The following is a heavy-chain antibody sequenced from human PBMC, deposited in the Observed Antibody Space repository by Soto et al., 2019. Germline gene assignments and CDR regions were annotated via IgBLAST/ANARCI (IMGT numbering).Heavy chain of an antibody. CDR1: GFTFSSYA. CDR3: AKGGSTVPKYFQH. CDR2: IIGSGGST. V-gene: IGHV3-23*01. J-gene: IGHJ1*01. Sequence: PXGSLRLSCAASGFTFSSYAMSWVRQAPGKGLEWVSAIIGSGGSTYYADSVKGRFTISRDNSKNTLYLQMNSLRAEDTAVYYCAKGGSTVPKYFQHWGQGTLVTVSS. D-gene: IGHD4-17*01.